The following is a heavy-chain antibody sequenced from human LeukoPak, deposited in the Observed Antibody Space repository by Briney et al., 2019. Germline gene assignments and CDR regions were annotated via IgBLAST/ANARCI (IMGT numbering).Heavy chain of an antibody. V-gene: IGHV1-2*02. CDR3: AKVSYTSGWYVDY. Sequence: ASVKVSCKASGYTFTDYYVYWIRQAPGQGLEWMGWINPNTGGTNYAQNFQGRVTMTTDTSTSTAYMELMSLRSDDTAVYYCAKVSYTSGWYVDYWGQGTLVTVSS. CDR1: GYTFTDYY. D-gene: IGHD6-19*01. CDR2: INPNTGGT. J-gene: IGHJ4*02.